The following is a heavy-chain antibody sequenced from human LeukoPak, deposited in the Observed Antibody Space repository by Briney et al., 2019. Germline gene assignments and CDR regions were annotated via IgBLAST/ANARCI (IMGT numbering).Heavy chain of an antibody. CDR2: IYYSGST. D-gene: IGHD2-2*01. Sequence: PSETLSPTCTVSGGSISSSSYYWGWIRQPPGKGLEWIGSIYYSGSTYYNPSLKSRVTISVDTSKNQFSLKLSSVTAADTAVYYCARTWCSSTSCLNWFDPWGQGTLVTVSS. J-gene: IGHJ5*02. CDR1: GGSISSSSYY. V-gene: IGHV4-39*07. CDR3: ARTWCSSTSCLNWFDP.